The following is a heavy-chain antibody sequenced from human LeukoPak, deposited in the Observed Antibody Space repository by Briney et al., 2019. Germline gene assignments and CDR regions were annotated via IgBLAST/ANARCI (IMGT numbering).Heavy chain of an antibody. V-gene: IGHV3-15*01. CDR3: TAVDYGDFIDY. J-gene: IGHJ4*02. CDR1: GFTFSNAR. CDR2: IKSKTDGGTT. Sequence: PGGSLRLSCAASGFTFSNARMSWVRQAPGKGLEWVGRIKSKTDGGTTDYAAPVKGRFTISRDDSKNTLYLQMNSLKTEDTAVYYCTAVDYGDFIDYWGQGTLVAVSS. D-gene: IGHD4-17*01.